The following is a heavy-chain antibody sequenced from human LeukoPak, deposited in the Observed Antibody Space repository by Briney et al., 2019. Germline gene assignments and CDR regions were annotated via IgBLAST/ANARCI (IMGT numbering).Heavy chain of an antibody. J-gene: IGHJ4*02. CDR3: ARVMEVYGDPIFDY. CDR2: IIPILGIA. Sequence: GSSVKVSCKASGGTFSSYAISWVRQAPGQGLEWMGRIIPILGIANYAQKFQGRVTITADKSTSTAYMELSSLRSEDTAVYYCARVMEVYGDPIFDYWGQGTLVTVSS. V-gene: IGHV1-69*04. CDR1: GGTFSSYA. D-gene: IGHD4-17*01.